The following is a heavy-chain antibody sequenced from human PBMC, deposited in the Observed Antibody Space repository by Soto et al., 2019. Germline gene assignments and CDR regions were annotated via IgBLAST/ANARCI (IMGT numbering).Heavy chain of an antibody. CDR3: ARDIGGYYDSSGYYYGVDY. CDR2: ISSSSSYI. D-gene: IGHD3-22*01. Sequence: GGSLRLSCAASGFTFSSYSMNWVRQAPGKGLEWVSSISSSSSYIYYADSVKGRFTISRDNAKNSLYLQMNSLRAEDTAVYYCARDIGGYYDSSGYYYGVDYWGQGTLVTVSS. CDR1: GFTFSSYS. J-gene: IGHJ4*02. V-gene: IGHV3-21*01.